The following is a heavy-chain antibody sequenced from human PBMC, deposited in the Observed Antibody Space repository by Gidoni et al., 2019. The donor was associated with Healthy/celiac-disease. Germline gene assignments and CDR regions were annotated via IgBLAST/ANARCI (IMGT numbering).Heavy chain of an antibody. CDR2: INHSGST. Sequence: QVQLQQWGAGLLKPSETLSLTCAVYGGSFRGYYWSLSRQSPGKGREWIGEINHSGSTNYNPSLKSRVTISVDTSKNQFSLKLSSVTAADTAVYYCARGTLRYYDFWSGYYKGLYYYYMDVWGKGTTVTVSS. J-gene: IGHJ6*03. CDR1: GGSFRGYY. V-gene: IGHV4-34*01. CDR3: ARGTLRYYDFWSGYYKGLYYYYMDV. D-gene: IGHD3-3*01.